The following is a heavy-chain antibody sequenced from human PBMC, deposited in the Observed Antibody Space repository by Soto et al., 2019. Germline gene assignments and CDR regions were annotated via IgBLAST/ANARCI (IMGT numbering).Heavy chain of an antibody. CDR2: IWYDGSNK. CDR1: GFTFSSYG. V-gene: IGHV3-33*01. J-gene: IGHJ4*02. CDR3: ARVKRSSGYYGLIDY. Sequence: PGGSLRLSCAASGFTFSSYGMHWVRQAPGKGLEWVAVIWYDGSNKYYADSVKGRFTISRDNSKNTLYLQMNSLRAEDTAVYYCARVKRSSGYYGLIDYWGQGTLVTVSS. D-gene: IGHD3-22*01.